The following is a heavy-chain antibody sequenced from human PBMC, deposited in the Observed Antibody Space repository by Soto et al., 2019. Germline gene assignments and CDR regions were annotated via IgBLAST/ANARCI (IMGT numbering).Heavy chain of an antibody. CDR1: GYTFRDHD. CDR2: MNPNSGDT. V-gene: IGHV1-8*01. D-gene: IGHD1-1*01. Sequence: QVQLVQSGAEVKKPGASVKVSCKASGYTFRDHDINWVRQASGQGPEWLGWMNPNSGDTGYAQNFQGRGTMTRDTSKRTAYMELSSLRSEDTAVYYCARVGGNWNDDYFDYWGQGTLVTVSS. CDR3: ARVGGNWNDDYFDY. J-gene: IGHJ4*02.